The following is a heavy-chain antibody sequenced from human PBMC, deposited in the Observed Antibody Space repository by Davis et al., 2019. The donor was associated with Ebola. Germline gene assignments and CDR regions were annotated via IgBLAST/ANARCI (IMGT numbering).Heavy chain of an antibody. J-gene: IGHJ4*02. V-gene: IGHV3-74*01. CDR3: AREGRVFGCDY. D-gene: IGHD3-3*01. CDR1: GFTFSSYW. CDR2: INYNGR. Sequence: GESLKISCAASGFTFSSYWMHWVRQAPGKGLIWVAHINYNGRSYADSVKGRFTISRDNAKNTLYLQMNDLRAEDTAVYYCAREGRVFGCDYWGQGALVTVSS.